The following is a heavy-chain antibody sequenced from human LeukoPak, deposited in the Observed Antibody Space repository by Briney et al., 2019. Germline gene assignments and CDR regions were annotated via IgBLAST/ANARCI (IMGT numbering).Heavy chain of an antibody. J-gene: IGHJ6*03. D-gene: IGHD2-8*02. CDR1: GYSFTSYW. CDR3: ARTGTGYYYYMDV. CDR2: IYPGDSDT. Sequence: GESLKISWKGSGYSFTSYWIGWVRQIPGQGLEWIGIIYPGDSDTRYSPSFPGQVTISADKSISTAYLQWSSLKASDTAMYYCARTGTGYYYYMDVWGKGTTVTVSS. V-gene: IGHV5-51*01.